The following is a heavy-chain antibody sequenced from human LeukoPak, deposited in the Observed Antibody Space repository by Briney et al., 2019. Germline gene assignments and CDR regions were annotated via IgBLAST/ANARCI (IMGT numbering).Heavy chain of an antibody. J-gene: IGHJ4*02. CDR2: ISAYNGNT. CDR3: ARDLGSITGTTKRGFYVLDY. D-gene: IGHD1-7*01. Sequence: ASVKVSCKASGYTFTSYGISWVRQAPGQGLEWMGWISAYNGNTNYAQKLQGRVTMTTDTSTSTAYMELRSLRSDDTAVYYCARDLGSITGTTKRGFYVLDYWGQGTLVTVSS. CDR1: GYTFTSYG. V-gene: IGHV1-18*01.